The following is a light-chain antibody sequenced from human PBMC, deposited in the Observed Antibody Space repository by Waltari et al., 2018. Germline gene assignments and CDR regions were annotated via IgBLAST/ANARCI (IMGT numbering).Light chain of an antibody. Sequence: EIVLTQSPGTLSLSPGERATLSCRASQSVSTISLTWYQQTPGQAPRLLIYGTSSRATGIPDRFSGSGSGTDFTITISRMQPEDFAIYYWQQDDCIVVTFGGGTKVEI. CDR2: GTS. V-gene: IGKV3-20*01. CDR3: QQDDCIVVT. J-gene: IGKJ4*01. CDR1: QSVSTIS.